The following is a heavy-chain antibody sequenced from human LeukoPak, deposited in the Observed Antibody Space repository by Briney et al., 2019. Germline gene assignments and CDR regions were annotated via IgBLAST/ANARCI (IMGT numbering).Heavy chain of an antibody. CDR3: ARLPPGYFDL. J-gene: IGHJ2*01. CDR2: ISGSGSTI. CDR1: GFTFSSYG. Sequence: GGTLRLSCAASGFTFSSYGMSWVRQAPGKGLEWVSAISGSGSTIYYADSVKGRFTISRDNAKNSLYLQMNSLRAEDTAVYYCARLPPGYFDLWGRGTLVTVSS. V-gene: IGHV3-21*04.